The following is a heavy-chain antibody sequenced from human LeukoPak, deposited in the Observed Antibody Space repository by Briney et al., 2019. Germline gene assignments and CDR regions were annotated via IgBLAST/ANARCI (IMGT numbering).Heavy chain of an antibody. Sequence: GGSLRLSCAASGFTFDDYAMHWVRQAPGKGLKWVSGISWNSGSIGYANSVKGRFTISRDNAKNSLYLQMNSLRAEDTALYYCAKDWGYSSSSIDYWGQGTLVTVSS. CDR3: AKDWGYSSSSIDY. J-gene: IGHJ4*02. D-gene: IGHD6-13*01. CDR1: GFTFDDYA. CDR2: ISWNSGSI. V-gene: IGHV3-9*01.